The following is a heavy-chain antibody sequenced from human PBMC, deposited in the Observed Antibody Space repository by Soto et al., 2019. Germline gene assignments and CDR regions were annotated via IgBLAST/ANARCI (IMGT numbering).Heavy chain of an antibody. V-gene: IGHV1-69*13. CDR3: ASGKEKEWLHPLFDY. D-gene: IGHD3-3*01. CDR2: IIPIFGTA. CDR1: GGTFSSYA. J-gene: IGHJ4*02. Sequence: SVKVSCKASGGTFSSYAISWVRQAPGQGLEWMGGIIPIFGTANYAQKFQGRVTITADESTSTAYMELSSLRSEDTAAYYCASGKEKEWLHPLFDYWGQGTLVTVSS.